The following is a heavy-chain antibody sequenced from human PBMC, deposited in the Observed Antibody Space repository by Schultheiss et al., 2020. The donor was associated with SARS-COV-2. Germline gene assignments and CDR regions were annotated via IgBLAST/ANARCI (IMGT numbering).Heavy chain of an antibody. CDR1: GGSISSYY. Sequence: SETLSLTCTVSGGSISSYYWSWIRQPPGNGLEWIGYIYYSGSTNYNPSLKSRVTISVDTSKNQFSLKLSSVTAADTAVYYCASIEPRDGYNFRYWGQGTLVTVSS. CDR2: IYYSGST. V-gene: IGHV4-59*01. J-gene: IGHJ4*02. D-gene: IGHD5-24*01. CDR3: ASIEPRDGYNFRY.